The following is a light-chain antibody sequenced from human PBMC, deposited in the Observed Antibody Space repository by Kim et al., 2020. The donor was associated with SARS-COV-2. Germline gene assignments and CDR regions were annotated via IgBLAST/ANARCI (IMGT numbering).Light chain of an antibody. CDR3: AAWDDSLNGWV. CDR2: SNT. CDR1: SSNIGSST. Sequence: QSVLTQPPSASGTPGQRVAISCSGSSSNIGSSTVNWYQQLPRTAPKLLIYSNTQRPSGVPDRFSASKSGTSASLAISGLQSEDEADYYCAAWDDSLNGWVFGGGTKVTVL. V-gene: IGLV1-44*01. J-gene: IGLJ3*02.